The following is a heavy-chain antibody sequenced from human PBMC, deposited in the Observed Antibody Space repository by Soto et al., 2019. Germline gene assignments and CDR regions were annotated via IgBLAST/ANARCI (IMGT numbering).Heavy chain of an antibody. CDR3: AKALSVVPAALYYYYMDV. J-gene: IGHJ6*03. V-gene: IGHV3-30*18. CDR2: ISYDGSNK. D-gene: IGHD2-2*01. Sequence: QVQLVESGGGVVQPGRSLRLSCAASGFTFSSYGMHWVRQAPGKGLEWVAVISYDGSNKYYADSVKGRFTISRDNSKNTLYLQMNSLRAEDTAVYHCAKALSVVPAALYYYYMDVWGKGTTVTVSS. CDR1: GFTFSSYG.